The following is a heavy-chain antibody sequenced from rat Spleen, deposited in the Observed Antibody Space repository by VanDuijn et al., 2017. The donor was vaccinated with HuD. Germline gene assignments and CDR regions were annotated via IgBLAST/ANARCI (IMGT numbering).Heavy chain of an antibody. CDR2: IWNNGGT. D-gene: IGHD1-1*01. CDR1: GITFNNFW. CDR3: ARSYYSGPWYFAY. Sequence: VQLVESGGGLVQPGRPLKLSCVASGITFNNFWMSWIRQAPGKGLEWMGVIWNNGGTDYNSAVKSRLSINRDTSKSQVFLKMNSLQSEDTAMYFCARSYYSGPWYFAYWGQGTLVTVSS. V-gene: IGHV2-47*01. J-gene: IGHJ3*01.